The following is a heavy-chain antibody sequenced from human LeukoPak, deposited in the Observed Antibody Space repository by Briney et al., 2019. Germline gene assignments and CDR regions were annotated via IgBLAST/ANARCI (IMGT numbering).Heavy chain of an antibody. CDR1: GFTFSSYS. Sequence: GSLRLYCAASGFTFSSYSMNWVRQAPGKGLEWVSYISSSSSTIYYADSVKGRFTISRDNAKNSLYLQMNSLRAEDTAVYYCARDHDYGGNSAPGYWGQGTLVTVSS. CDR2: ISSSSSTI. D-gene: IGHD4-23*01. J-gene: IGHJ4*02. V-gene: IGHV3-48*01. CDR3: ARDHDYGGNSAPGY.